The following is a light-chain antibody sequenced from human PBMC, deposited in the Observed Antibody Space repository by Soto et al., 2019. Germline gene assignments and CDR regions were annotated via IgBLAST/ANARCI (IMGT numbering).Light chain of an antibody. CDR2: DVS. Sequence: QSVLTQPASVSGSPGQSITISCTGSSSDVGTDNFVSWYQQHPGKAPKLIISDVSHRPSGVSNRFSGSKSGNTASLTISGLQAEDEADYYCRSYALSNIVLFGGGTKLTVL. CDR1: SSDVGTDNF. J-gene: IGLJ2*01. CDR3: RSYALSNIVL. V-gene: IGLV2-14*03.